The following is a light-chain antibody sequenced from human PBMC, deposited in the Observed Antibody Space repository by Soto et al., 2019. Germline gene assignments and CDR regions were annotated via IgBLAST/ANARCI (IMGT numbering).Light chain of an antibody. CDR3: QQYGSSAPIT. V-gene: IGKV3-11*01. CDR1: QSISRT. CDR2: DAS. Sequence: EIVLTQSPDTLSVSPGERATLSCRASQSISRTLAWYHQKSGQPPRRLIYDASNRATGITARFSGSGSGTDFTLTISSLVPEDVAVYYCQQYGSSAPITFGQGTRLEIK. J-gene: IGKJ5*01.